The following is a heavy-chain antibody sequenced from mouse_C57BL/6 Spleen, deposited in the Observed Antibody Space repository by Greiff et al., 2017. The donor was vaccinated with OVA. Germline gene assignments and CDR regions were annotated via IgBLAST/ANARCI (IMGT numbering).Heavy chain of an antibody. V-gene: IGHV1-53*01. Sequence: VQLQQPGTELVKPGASVKLSCKASGFWMHWVKQRPGQGLEWIGNINPSNGGTNYNEKFKSKATLTVDKSSSTAYMQLSSLTSEDSAVYYCARSRLSNFDYWGQGTTLTVSS. D-gene: IGHD1-1*01. CDR3: ARSRLSNFDY. CDR1: GFW. J-gene: IGHJ2*01. CDR2: INPSNGGT.